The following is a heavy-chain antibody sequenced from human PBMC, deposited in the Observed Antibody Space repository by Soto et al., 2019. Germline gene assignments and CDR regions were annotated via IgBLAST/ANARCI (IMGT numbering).Heavy chain of an antibody. CDR2: IYYSGST. J-gene: IGHJ3*02. CDR1: GGSINNGGYY. D-gene: IGHD3-10*01. V-gene: IGHV4-61*08. Sequence: SETLSLTYTVSGGSINNGGYYWSWLRQHPGKGREWIGYIYYSGSTNYNPPLKSRVTISVDTSKNQYSLKLSSVTAADTAVYYCARRYGVAFDIWGQGTMVTVSS. CDR3: ARRYGVAFDI.